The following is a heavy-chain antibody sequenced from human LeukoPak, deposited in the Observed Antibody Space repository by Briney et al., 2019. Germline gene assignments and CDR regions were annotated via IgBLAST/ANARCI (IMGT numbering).Heavy chain of an antibody. CDR3: ARVPVATYIDY. CDR1: GFTFSSYE. D-gene: IGHD1-26*01. J-gene: IGHJ4*02. CDR2: ISSSGSTI. Sequence: PGGSLRLSCAASGFTFSSYEMNWVRQAPGKGLEWVSYISSSGSTIYYADSVKGRFTIPRDNAKNSLYLQMNSLRAEDTAVYYCARVPVATYIDYWGQETLVTVSS. V-gene: IGHV3-48*03.